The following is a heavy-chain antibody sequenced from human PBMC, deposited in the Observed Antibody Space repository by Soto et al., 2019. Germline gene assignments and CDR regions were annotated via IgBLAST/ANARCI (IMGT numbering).Heavy chain of an antibody. CDR1: GFSFSSYS. CDR2: MSATGGST. D-gene: IGHD5-18*01. Sequence: EVQLLESGGDLIQPGGSLRLSCAASGFSFSSYSMSWVRQAPGKGLEWVSGMSATGGSTYYAASGKGRFIISRDNSRKTLYLQMNSLRADDTAVYYCAKSWGDTWQESAFDIWGLGTMVTVSA. CDR3: AKSWGDTWQESAFDI. J-gene: IGHJ3*02. V-gene: IGHV3-23*01.